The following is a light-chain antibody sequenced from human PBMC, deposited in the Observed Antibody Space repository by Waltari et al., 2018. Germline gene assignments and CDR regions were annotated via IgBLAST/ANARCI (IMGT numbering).Light chain of an antibody. Sequence: DIQMTQSPSTLSASVGDRVTITFRASQSISSWLAWYQQKPGKAPKLLIYKASSLESGVPSRFSGSGSGTEFPLTISSLQPDDFATYYCQQYNSYTWTFGQGTKVEIK. CDR1: QSISSW. J-gene: IGKJ1*01. CDR2: KAS. CDR3: QQYNSYTWT. V-gene: IGKV1-5*03.